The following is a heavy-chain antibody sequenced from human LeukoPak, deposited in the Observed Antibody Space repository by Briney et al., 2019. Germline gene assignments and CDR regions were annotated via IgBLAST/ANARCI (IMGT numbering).Heavy chain of an antibody. CDR2: MNPNSGNT. CDR1: GYTFTSYD. Sequence: GASVKVSCKASGYTFTSYDINWVRQATGQGLEWMGWMNPNSGNTGYAQKFQGRVTMTRNTSISTAYMELSSLRSEDTAVYYCARFYDFWSGYYNNYYYYGMDVWGQGTTATVSS. D-gene: IGHD3-3*01. J-gene: IGHJ6*02. V-gene: IGHV1-8*01. CDR3: ARFYDFWSGYYNNYYYYGMDV.